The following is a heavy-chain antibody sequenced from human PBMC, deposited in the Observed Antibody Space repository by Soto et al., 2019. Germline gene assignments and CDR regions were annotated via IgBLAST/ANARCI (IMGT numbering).Heavy chain of an antibody. D-gene: IGHD2-8*01. CDR2: IFHDGTA. CDR1: GVSISSGNW. V-gene: IGHV4-4*02. Sequence: SETLSLTCAVSGVSISSGNWWTWVRQTPQRGLEYIGEIFHDGTANYYPSFERRVAISVDTSKNQFSMKLTSVAAADTAIYFCARLVYDTRLNYMYFDLWGQGDLVTVSS. CDR3: ARLVYDTRLNYMYFDL. J-gene: IGHJ4*02.